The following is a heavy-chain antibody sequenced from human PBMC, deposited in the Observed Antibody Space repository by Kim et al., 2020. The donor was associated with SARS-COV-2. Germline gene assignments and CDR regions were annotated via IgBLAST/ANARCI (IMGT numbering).Heavy chain of an antibody. V-gene: IGHV5-51*01. D-gene: IGHD1-26*01. Sequence: GESLKISCKGSGYSFTSYWIGWVRQMPGKGLEWMGIIYPGDSDTRYSPSFQGQVTISADKSISTAYLQWSSLKASDTAMYYCARQSAAATGVRRWFDPWGQGTLVTVSS. J-gene: IGHJ5*02. CDR3: ARQSAAATGVRRWFDP. CDR2: IYPGDSDT. CDR1: GYSFTSYW.